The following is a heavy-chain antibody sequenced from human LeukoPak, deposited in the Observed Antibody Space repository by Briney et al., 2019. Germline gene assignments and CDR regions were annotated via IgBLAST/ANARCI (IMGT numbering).Heavy chain of an antibody. CDR3: AGARNGYYAFDI. J-gene: IGHJ3*02. CDR1: GFTFSSYW. D-gene: IGHD5-24*01. V-gene: IGHV3-74*01. Sequence: GGSLRLSCAASGFTFSSYWMHWVRQAPGKGLVWVSRINSDGSSTSYADSVKGRFTISRDNAKNTLYLQMNSLRAEDTAVYYCAGARNGYYAFDIWGQGTMVTVSS. CDR2: INSDGSST.